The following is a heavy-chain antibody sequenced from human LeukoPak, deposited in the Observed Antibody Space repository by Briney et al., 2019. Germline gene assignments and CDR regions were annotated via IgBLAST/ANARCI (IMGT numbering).Heavy chain of an antibody. J-gene: IGHJ4*02. CDR2: MNPNSGNT. D-gene: IGHD3-22*01. CDR3: ARFGAYYYDSSGYRDY. CDR1: GYTFTSYD. Sequence: ASVKVSCKASGYTFTSYDINWVRQATGQGLEWMGWMNPNSGNTGYAQKFQGRVTMTRNTSISTAYMELSSLRSEDTAVYYCARFGAYYYDSSGYRDYWGQGTLVTVSS. V-gene: IGHV1-8*01.